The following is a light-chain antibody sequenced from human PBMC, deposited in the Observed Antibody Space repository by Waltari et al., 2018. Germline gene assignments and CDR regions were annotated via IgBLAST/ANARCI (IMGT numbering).Light chain of an antibody. CDR3: QQVNNYPAT. V-gene: IGKV1-9*01. CDR2: PSS. Sequence: DIQLTQSPSFLSASVGDTVTITCRASQGINTYLAWYQQEPGKAPKLLNYPSSTWQSGVPSRFSGSGSGAEFTLTISSLQPEDFVIYYCQQVNNYPATFGQGTRLEIK. CDR1: QGINTY. J-gene: IGKJ5*01.